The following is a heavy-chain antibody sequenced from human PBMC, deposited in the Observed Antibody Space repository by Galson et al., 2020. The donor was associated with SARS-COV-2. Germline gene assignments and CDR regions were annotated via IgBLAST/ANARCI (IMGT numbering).Heavy chain of an antibody. Sequence: GESLKISCAASGFTFSFSAMSWVRQAPGKGLEWVSLISGSGGNTYYIDSVRGRYTISRDTSKNTLYLQMNSLRAEDTAVYYCAKRDNVGASGPFDVWGQGTMVTVSS. V-gene: IGHV3-23*01. CDR1: GFTFSFSA. CDR3: AKRDNVGASGPFDV. J-gene: IGHJ3*01. CDR2: ISGSGGNT. D-gene: IGHD1-26*01.